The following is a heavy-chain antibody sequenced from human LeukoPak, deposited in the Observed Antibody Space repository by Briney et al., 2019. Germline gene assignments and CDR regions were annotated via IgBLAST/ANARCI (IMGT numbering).Heavy chain of an antibody. CDR2: IIPIFGTA. V-gene: IGHV1-69*13. Sequence: SVKVSCKASGGTFSSYAISWVRQAPGLGLEWMGGIIPIFGTANYAQKFQGRVTITADESTSTAYMELSSLRSEDTAVYYCARTDTAMVTYDPGSPFDPWGQGTLVTVSS. D-gene: IGHD5-18*01. CDR3: ARTDTAMVTYDPGSPFDP. J-gene: IGHJ5*02. CDR1: GGTFSSYA.